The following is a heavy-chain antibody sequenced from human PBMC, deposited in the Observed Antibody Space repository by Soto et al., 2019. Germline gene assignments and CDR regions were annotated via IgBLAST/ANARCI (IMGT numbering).Heavy chain of an antibody. CDR3: AKNSGWFNT. CDR2: IDSKLDADKT. J-gene: IGHJ5*02. Sequence: GGSLRLSCAASGFTFIKAYMNWVRQAPGKGLEWIGQIDSKLDADKTNFAAPVKGRFTLSRDDSKNTVFLQMNSLRADDTALYFCAKNSGWFNTWGQGALVTVSS. CDR1: GFTFIKAY. D-gene: IGHD3-10*01. V-gene: IGHV3-15*04.